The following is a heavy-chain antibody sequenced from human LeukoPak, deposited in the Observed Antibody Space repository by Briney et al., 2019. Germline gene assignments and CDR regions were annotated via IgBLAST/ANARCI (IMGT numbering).Heavy chain of an antibody. V-gene: IGHV3-23*01. Sequence: GGSLRLSCEASGFTFSNYAMSWVRQAPGKGLEWVSSISGSSDNTNYADSVKGRFTISRDNSKNILYLQMNSLTAEDTAVYYCAREKGQHRAFDIWGQGTMVIVSS. CDR1: GFTFSNYA. CDR3: AREKGQHRAFDI. CDR2: ISGSSDNT. J-gene: IGHJ3*02. D-gene: IGHD6-13*01.